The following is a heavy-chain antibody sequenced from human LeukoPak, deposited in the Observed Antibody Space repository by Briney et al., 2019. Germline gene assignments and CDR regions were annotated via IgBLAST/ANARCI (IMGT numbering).Heavy chain of an antibody. V-gene: IGHV4-30-4*01. CDR2: IYYSGST. CDR3: ARETYYYDSSGYYTSHFDY. CDR1: GGSISSGDYY. D-gene: IGHD3-22*01. J-gene: IGHJ4*02. Sequence: SQTLSLTCTVSGGSISSGDYYWSWIRQPPGKGLECIGYIYYSGSTYYNPSLKSRVTISVDTSKNQFSLKLSSVTAADTAVYYCARETYYYDSSGYYTSHFDYWGQGTLVTVSS.